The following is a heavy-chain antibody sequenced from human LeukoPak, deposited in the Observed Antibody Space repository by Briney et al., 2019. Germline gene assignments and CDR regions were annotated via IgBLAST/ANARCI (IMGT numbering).Heavy chain of an antibody. V-gene: IGHV3-7*01. CDR1: GFTFSSYS. CDR3: ARAYHTAFDY. D-gene: IGHD5-18*01. CDR2: IKQDGSEK. Sequence: PGGSLRLSCAASGFTFSSYSMSWVRQAPGKGLEWVANIKQDGSEKYYVDSVEGRFTISRDNAKNSLYLQMNSLRAEDTAVYYCARAYHTAFDYWGQGTLVTVSS. J-gene: IGHJ4*02.